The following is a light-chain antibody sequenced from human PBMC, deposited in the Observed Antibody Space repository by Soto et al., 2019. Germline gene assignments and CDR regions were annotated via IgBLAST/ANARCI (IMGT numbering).Light chain of an antibody. V-gene: IGKV2-24*01. CDR3: MQGTQSPWT. Sequence: DIVMTQTPLSSPVTLGQPASISCRSSQSLLHSDGNTYLRWLQQRPGQPLRLLISRISNRFSGVTDRFSGSGAGTDVTLKISRVEAEDVGVYYCMQGTQSPWTFGQGTKVEIK. CDR2: RIS. CDR1: QSLLHSDGNTY. J-gene: IGKJ1*01.